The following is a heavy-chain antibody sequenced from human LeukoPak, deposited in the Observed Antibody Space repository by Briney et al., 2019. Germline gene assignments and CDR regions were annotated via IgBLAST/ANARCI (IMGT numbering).Heavy chain of an antibody. CDR1: GGSINFYD. CDR2: IYSTGST. V-gene: IGHV4-4*07. J-gene: IGHJ4*02. Sequence: SETLSLTCTVSGGSINFYDWSWIRQPAGKGLEWIGRIYSTGSTNYSPSLKSRVTMSVDKSKDQFSLNLSSVTAADTAVYYCARGIADPYSFDSWGQGTLVTVSS. D-gene: IGHD6-13*01. CDR3: ARGIADPYSFDS.